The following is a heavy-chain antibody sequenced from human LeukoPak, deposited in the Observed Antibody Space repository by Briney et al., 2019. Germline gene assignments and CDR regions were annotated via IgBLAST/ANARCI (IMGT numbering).Heavy chain of an antibody. CDR3: ARGQTLGAYDIVTGWPYGMDV. CDR1: GYTFTIYY. J-gene: IGHJ6*04. V-gene: IGHV1-46*01. CDR2: INPSGGST. D-gene: IGHD3-9*01. Sequence: ASVKVSCKASGYTFTIYYMHWVRQAPGQRLEWMGIINPSGGSTSYAQKFQGRVAMTRDTSTSTVYMELNSLRSDDTAVYYCARGQTLGAYDIVTGWPYGMDVWGKGTTVTVSS.